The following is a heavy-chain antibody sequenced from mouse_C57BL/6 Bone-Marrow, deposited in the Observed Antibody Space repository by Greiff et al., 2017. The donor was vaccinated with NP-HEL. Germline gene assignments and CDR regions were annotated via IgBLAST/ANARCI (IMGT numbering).Heavy chain of an antibody. CDR1: GFSLSTFGMG. CDR2: IWWDDDK. V-gene: IGHV8-8*01. CDR3: ARIRYGSSPAWFAY. J-gene: IGHJ3*01. D-gene: IGHD1-1*01. Sequence: QVTLKECGPGILQPSQTLSLTCSFSGFSLSTFGMGVGWIRQPSGKGLEWLAHIWWDDDKYYNPALKSRLTISKDTSKNQVFLKIANVDTADTATYYCARIRYGSSPAWFAYWGQGTLVTVSA.